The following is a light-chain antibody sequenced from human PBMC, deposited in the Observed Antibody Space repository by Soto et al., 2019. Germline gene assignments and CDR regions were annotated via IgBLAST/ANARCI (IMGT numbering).Light chain of an antibody. J-gene: IGKJ4*02. V-gene: IGKV1-6*01. CDR1: QGIKND. CDR2: AAS. Sequence: AIQMTQSPSSLSASVGDRVTITCRASQGIKNDLGWYQQKPGKAPKLLIYAASSLQSGVPSRFSGSGSCTDFTLTISSLQPEDFATCYCLQDYNYPLTFGGGTKVDIK. CDR3: LQDYNYPLT.